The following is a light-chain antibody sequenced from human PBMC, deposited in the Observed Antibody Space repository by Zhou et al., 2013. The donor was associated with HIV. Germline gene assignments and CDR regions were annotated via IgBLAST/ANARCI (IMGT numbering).Light chain of an antibody. CDR3: QQLNSFPLT. CDR1: QDIVTH. V-gene: IGKV1-9*01. Sequence: IQLTQSPSSLSASIGDRVTITCRASQDIVTHLAWYQQIPGKAPRVLIYDASTLQTGVSSRFSGSGSGAEFTLSISGLQREDFAIYYCQQLNSFPLTFGQGTRLEIK. CDR2: DAS. J-gene: IGKJ5*01.